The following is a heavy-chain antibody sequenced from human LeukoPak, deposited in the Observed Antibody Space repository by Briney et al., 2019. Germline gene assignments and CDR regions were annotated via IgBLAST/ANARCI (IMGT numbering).Heavy chain of an antibody. D-gene: IGHD6-13*01. CDR1: GGSISSYY. CDR3: ARGGIAAARTKGWFDP. J-gene: IGHJ5*02. V-gene: IGHV4-59*01. CDR2: IYYSGST. Sequence: PSETLSLTCTVSGGSISSYYWSWIRQPPGKGLEWIGYIYYSGSTNYNPSLKSRVTISVDTSKNQFSLKLSSVTAADTAVYYCARGGIAAARTKGWFDPWGQGTLVTVSS.